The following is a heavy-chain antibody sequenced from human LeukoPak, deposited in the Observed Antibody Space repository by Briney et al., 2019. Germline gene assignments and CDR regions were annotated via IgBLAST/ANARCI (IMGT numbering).Heavy chain of an antibody. CDR2: TYSGGAT. CDR3: ARDRDSSGWYGGVY. J-gene: IGHJ4*02. V-gene: IGHV3-53*01. D-gene: IGHD6-19*01. Sequence: GGSLRLSCAASGFTVSSNYMSWVRQAPGKGLEWVSVTYSGGATYYADSVKGRFTISRDNSKNTLYLQMNSLRAEDTAVYYCARDRDSSGWYGGVYWGQGTLVTVSS. CDR1: GFTVSSNY.